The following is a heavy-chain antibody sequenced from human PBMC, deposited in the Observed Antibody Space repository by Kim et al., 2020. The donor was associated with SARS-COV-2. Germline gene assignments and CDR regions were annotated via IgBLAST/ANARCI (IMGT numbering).Heavy chain of an antibody. CDR1: GGSISSGGYY. J-gene: IGHJ5*02. CDR3: ARDRVGGGFDP. D-gene: IGHD3-16*01. CDR2: IHYSGST. V-gene: IGHV4-31*03. Sequence: SETLSLTCTVSGGSISSGGYYWSWIRQHSGKGLEWIGNIHYSGSTYYNPSLKSRVTISVDTSKNQFSLNLSSVTAADTAVYYCARDRVGGGFDPWGQGTLVTVSS.